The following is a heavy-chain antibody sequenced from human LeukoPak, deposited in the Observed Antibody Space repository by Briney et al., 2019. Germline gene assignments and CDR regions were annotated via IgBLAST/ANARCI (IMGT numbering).Heavy chain of an antibody. J-gene: IGHJ1*01. Sequence: ASVKVSCKASGYTFTSYGISWVRQAPGQGLEWMGWISAYNGNTNYAQKLQGRVTMTTDTSTSTAYMELRSLRSDDTAVYYCARGIGYYYDSSGYYPAEYFQHWGQGTLVTVSS. CDR2: ISAYNGNT. CDR3: ARGIGYYYDSSGYYPAEYFQH. D-gene: IGHD3-22*01. CDR1: GYTFTSYG. V-gene: IGHV1-18*01.